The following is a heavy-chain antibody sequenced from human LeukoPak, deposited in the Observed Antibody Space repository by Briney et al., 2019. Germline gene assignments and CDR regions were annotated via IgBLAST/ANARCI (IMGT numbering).Heavy chain of an antibody. CDR1: GYSVNSAYY. V-gene: IGHV4-38-2*02. Sequence: SETLSLTCTVSGYSVNSAYYWGWIRRPPGKGLEWIGNMYHSGSTHYNPSLKSRVTISVDTSKNQFSLKLSSVTAADTAVYYCAREVKMDTAMVIYYWGQGTLVTVSS. CDR2: MYHSGST. J-gene: IGHJ4*02. CDR3: AREVKMDTAMVIYY. D-gene: IGHD5-18*01.